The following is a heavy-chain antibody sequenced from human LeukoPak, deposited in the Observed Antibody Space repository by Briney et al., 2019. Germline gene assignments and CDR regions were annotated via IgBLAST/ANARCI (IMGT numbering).Heavy chain of an antibody. J-gene: IGHJ4*02. CDR2: VDSSITTV. Sequence: GGSLRLSRAASRFTLSNYGIHLVRQAPGKGLEWVSYVDSSITTVLYALPAMGRFAISRDNAKSSLYLQTNSLRAEDTAVYYCARDHNWGFDHWGQGTLVTVSS. CDR1: RFTLSNYG. D-gene: IGHD3-16*01. CDR3: ARDHNWGFDH. V-gene: IGHV3-48*01.